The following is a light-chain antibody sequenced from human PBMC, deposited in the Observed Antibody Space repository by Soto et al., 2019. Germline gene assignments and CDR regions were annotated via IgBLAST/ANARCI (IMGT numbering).Light chain of an antibody. CDR3: AVWDDSLDAEV. J-gene: IGLJ2*01. V-gene: IGLV1-36*01. CDR2: HDD. Sequence: QSVLTQPPSVSEAPRQRVTISCSGHSSNIGNNAVNWYQQLPGKAPKLLIYHDDLLPSGVSDRFSGSKSGTSASLAISGLQSEDEADYYCAVWDDSLDAEVFGGGTKVTVL. CDR1: SSNIGNNA.